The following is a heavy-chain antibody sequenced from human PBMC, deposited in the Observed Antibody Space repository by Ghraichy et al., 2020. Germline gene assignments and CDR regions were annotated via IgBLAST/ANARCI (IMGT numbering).Heavy chain of an antibody. CDR2: IKQDGSEK. CDR1: GFTFSSYW. CDR3: ARDVDVAAPCWFDP. V-gene: IGHV3-7*01. Sequence: GGSLRLSCAASGFTFSSYWMSWVRQAPGKGLEWVANIKQDGSEKYYVDSVKGRFTISRDNAKNSLYLQMNSLRAEDTAVYYCARDVDVAAPCWFDPWGQGTLVTVSS. J-gene: IGHJ5*02. D-gene: IGHD2-15*01.